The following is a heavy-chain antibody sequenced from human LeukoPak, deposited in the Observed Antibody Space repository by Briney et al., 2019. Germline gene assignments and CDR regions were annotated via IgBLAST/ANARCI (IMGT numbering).Heavy chain of an antibody. CDR2: IVVGSGNT. V-gene: IGHV1-58*01. CDR1: GFTFTRSA. Sequence: SVKVSCKPSGFTFTRSAVLWVRQARGQRLEWIGWIVVGSGNTNSAQKFHERVTITRDLLTSTAYMELSSLRSEDTAVYYCATISIWSDYHTEDSWGQGNLVTVSS. J-gene: IGHJ4*02. CDR3: ATISIWSDYHTEDS. D-gene: IGHD3-3*01.